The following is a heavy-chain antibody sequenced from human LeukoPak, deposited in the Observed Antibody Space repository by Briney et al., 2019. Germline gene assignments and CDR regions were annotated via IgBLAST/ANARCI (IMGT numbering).Heavy chain of an antibody. Sequence: SETLSLTCAVYGGSFSGYYWGWIRQPPGKGLEWIGTIYYSGSTYYNPSLKSRVTISVDTSKNQFSLKLSSVTAADTAVYYCARRVVVAATDYAMDVWGQGTTVTVSS. D-gene: IGHD2-15*01. CDR2: IYYSGST. V-gene: IGHV4-34*01. J-gene: IGHJ6*02. CDR1: GGSFSGYY. CDR3: ARRVVVAATDYAMDV.